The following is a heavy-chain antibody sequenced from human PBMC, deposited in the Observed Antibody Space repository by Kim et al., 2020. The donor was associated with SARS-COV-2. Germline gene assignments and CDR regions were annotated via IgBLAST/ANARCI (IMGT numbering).Heavy chain of an antibody. J-gene: IGHJ3*02. CDR2: ISSSSGYI. V-gene: IGHV3-21*01. CDR1: GFTFSSYS. Sequence: GGSLRLSCAASGFTFSSYSMNWVRQAPGKGLEWVSSISSSSGYIYYADSVKGRFTISRDNAKNSLYLQMNSLRAEDTAVYYCARDSGYDLSAFDIWGQGTMVTVSS. CDR3: ARDSGYDLSAFDI. D-gene: IGHD6-25*01.